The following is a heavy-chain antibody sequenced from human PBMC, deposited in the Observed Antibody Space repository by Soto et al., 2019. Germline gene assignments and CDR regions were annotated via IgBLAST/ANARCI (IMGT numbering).Heavy chain of an antibody. V-gene: IGHV4-31*01. D-gene: IGHD1-26*01. Sequence: QVQLQESGPGLVKPSETLSLTCTVSGDSVTNVVHYWPWIRQSPGKGLEWIWYIYHSGKRWYNFALKGQYSISIDVSKNQFSLAVHSVTAADSAVYFCAREMTPLPITVGWFDPWGPGILVTVSS. J-gene: IGHJ5*02. CDR3: AREMTPLPITVGWFDP. CDR1: GDSVTNVVHY. CDR2: IYHSGKR.